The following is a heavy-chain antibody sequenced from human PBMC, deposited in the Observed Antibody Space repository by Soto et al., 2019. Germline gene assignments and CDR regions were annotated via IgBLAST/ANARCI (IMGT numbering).Heavy chain of an antibody. V-gene: IGHV3-30*18. CDR2: ISYDGSNK. J-gene: IGHJ4*02. CDR3: AKGGTVTTPLDY. Sequence: QVQLVESGGGVVQPGRSLRLFCAASGFTFSSYGMHWVRQAPGKGLEWVAVISYDGSNKYYADSVKGRFTISRDNSKNTLYLQMNSLRAEDTAVYYCAKGGTVTTPLDYWGQGTLVTVSS. CDR1: GFTFSSYG. D-gene: IGHD4-17*01.